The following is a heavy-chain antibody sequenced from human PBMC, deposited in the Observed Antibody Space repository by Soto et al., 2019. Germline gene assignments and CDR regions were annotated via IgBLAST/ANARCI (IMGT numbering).Heavy chain of an antibody. CDR3: AREHLPLHSSGWSDY. D-gene: IGHD6-19*01. CDR1: GGSFSGYY. CDR2: INHSGST. J-gene: IGHJ4*02. V-gene: IGHV4-34*01. Sequence: SETLSLTCAVYGGSFSGYYWSWIRQPPGKGLEWIGEINHSGSTNYNPSLKSRVTISVDTSKNQFSLKLSSVTAADTAVYYCAREHLPLHSSGWSDYWGQGTLVTV.